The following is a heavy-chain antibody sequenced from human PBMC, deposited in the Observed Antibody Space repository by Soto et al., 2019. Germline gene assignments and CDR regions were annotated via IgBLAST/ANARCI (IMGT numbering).Heavy chain of an antibody. Sequence: QVQLQRWGAGLLKPSETLSLTCAVYGGSFSGYYWSWIRQPPGKGLEWIGEINHSGSTNYNPSLKSRVTISVDTSKNQFSLKLSSVTAADTAVYYCARSRWYNWFDPWGQGTLVTVSS. CDR3: ARSRWYNWFDP. CDR2: INHSGST. CDR1: GGSFSGYY. J-gene: IGHJ5*02. V-gene: IGHV4-34*01. D-gene: IGHD6-13*01.